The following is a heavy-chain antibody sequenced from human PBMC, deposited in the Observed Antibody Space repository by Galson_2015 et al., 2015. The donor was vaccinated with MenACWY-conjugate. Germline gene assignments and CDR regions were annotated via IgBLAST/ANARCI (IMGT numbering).Heavy chain of an antibody. CDR1: AFTFSNAY. CDR3: TTHKPDSWGGLLFHFYMDV. J-gene: IGHJ6*03. V-gene: IGHV3-15*01. D-gene: IGHD2-21*01. Sequence: SLILSCAGSAFTFSNAYMSWVRQAPGKGLEWVGRIKSQTDGGKIDYAAPVKGRFTISRDDSKNTLYLQMNSLEIEDTAVYYCTTHKPDSWGGLLFHFYMDVWGKGTTVTVSS. CDR2: IKSQTDGGKI.